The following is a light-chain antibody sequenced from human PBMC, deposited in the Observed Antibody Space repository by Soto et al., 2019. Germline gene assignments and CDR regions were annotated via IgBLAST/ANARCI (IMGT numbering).Light chain of an antibody. CDR3: QQYGSSPYT. V-gene: IGKV3-15*01. CDR2: GAS. Sequence: ETVMTQSPATLSVSPGERATLSCRASQSVSSNLAWYQQKPGQAPRLLIYGASTRATGISARFSGSGSGTEFTLTISSLQSEDFAVYYCQQYGSSPYTFGLGTKLEIK. CDR1: QSVSSN. J-gene: IGKJ2*01.